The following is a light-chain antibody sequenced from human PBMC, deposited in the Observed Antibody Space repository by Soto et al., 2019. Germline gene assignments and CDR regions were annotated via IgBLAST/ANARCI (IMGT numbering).Light chain of an antibody. J-gene: IGKJ5*01. CDR2: GAS. CDR1: QRVXSY. Sequence: IAMTQSPATLSVSPGERATLPCRASQRVXSYLAWYQQKPGQAPRFLXVGASNRATGSPARFSGSGSGTDFTLTINSLEPDDVAVYYCQQRERRTRTFGQGTRLEIK. V-gene: IGKV3-11*01. CDR3: QQRERRTRT.